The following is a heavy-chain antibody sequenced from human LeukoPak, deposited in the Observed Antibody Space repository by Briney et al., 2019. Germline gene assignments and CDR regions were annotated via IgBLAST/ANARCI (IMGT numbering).Heavy chain of an antibody. D-gene: IGHD3-22*01. CDR3: ARDTLSGDSSGYYFEYRSPLDY. V-gene: IGHV1-2*02. CDR2: INPNSGGT. CDR1: GCTFTGYY. Sequence: ASVKVSCKASGCTFTGYYMHWVRQAPGQGLEWMGWINPNSGGTNYAQKFQGRVTMTRDTSISTAYMELSRLRSDDTAVYYCARDTLSGDSSGYYFEYRSPLDYWGQGTLVTVSS. J-gene: IGHJ4*02.